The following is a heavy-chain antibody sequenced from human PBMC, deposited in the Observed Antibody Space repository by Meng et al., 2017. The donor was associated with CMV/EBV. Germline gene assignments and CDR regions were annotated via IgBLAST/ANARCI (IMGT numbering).Heavy chain of an antibody. V-gene: IGHV4-34*01. CDR2: INHSGST. D-gene: IGHD2-2*01. CDR3: ARGRGFCSSTSCYSRYYYYGMDV. Sequence: GSLRLSCAVYGGSFSGYYWSWIRQPPGKGLEWIGEINHSGSTNYNPSLKSRVTISVDTSKNQFSLKLSSVTAADTAVYYCARGRGFCSSTSCYSRYYYYGMDVWGQGTTVTVS. J-gene: IGHJ6*02. CDR1: GGSFSGYY.